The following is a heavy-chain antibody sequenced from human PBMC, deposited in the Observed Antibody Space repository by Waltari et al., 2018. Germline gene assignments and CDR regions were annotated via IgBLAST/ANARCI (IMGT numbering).Heavy chain of an antibody. Sequence: VQLVRSGAGVKRPGASVRVSCKVSGSPFPSYAIHWVAQAPGQRLEWMGWINAGNGNTKYSQEFQGRVTITRDTSASTAYMELSSLRSEDMAVYYCARKLILVGSDDAFDIWGQGTMVTVSS. J-gene: IGHJ3*02. CDR1: GSPFPSYA. D-gene: IGHD6-6*01. V-gene: IGHV1-3*03. CDR3: ARKLILVGSDDAFDI. CDR2: INAGNGNT.